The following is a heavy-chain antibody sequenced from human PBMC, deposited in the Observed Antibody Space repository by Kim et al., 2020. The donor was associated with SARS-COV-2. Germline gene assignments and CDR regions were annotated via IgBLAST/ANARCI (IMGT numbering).Heavy chain of an antibody. D-gene: IGHD6-19*01. CDR3: AKDTSAVSYCGMDV. Sequence: YADSLKRRFTISRDHAKNSLYLQMNSLRAEDTALYYCAKDTSAVSYCGMDVWGQGTAVTVSS. V-gene: IGHV3-9*01. J-gene: IGHJ6*02.